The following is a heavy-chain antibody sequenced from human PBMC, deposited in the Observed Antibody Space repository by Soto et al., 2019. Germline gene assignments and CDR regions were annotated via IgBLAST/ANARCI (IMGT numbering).Heavy chain of an antibody. CDR3: ARGIVPAARSSLNNWFDP. Sequence: QVQLVQSGAEVKKPGASVKVSCKASGYTFTSYAMHWVRQAPGQRLEWMGWINAGNGNTKYSQKFQGRVTITRDTSASTAYMELSSLRSEDTAVYYCARGIVPAARSSLNNWFDPWGQGTLVTVSS. D-gene: IGHD2-2*01. CDR2: INAGNGNT. CDR1: GYTFTSYA. V-gene: IGHV1-3*01. J-gene: IGHJ5*02.